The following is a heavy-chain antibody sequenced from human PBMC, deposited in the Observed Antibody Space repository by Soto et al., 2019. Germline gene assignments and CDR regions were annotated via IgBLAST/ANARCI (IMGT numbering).Heavy chain of an antibody. V-gene: IGHV4-39*01. Sequence: SETLSLTCTVSGGSISSSSYYWGWIRQPPGKGLEWIGSIYYSGSTYYNPSLKSRLTISVDTSKSQFSLKLSTVTAADTAVYYCARHIGGSYPYYFDYWGQGTLVTVS. CDR1: GGSISSSSYY. CDR2: IYYSGST. D-gene: IGHD1-26*01. CDR3: ARHIGGSYPYYFDY. J-gene: IGHJ4*02.